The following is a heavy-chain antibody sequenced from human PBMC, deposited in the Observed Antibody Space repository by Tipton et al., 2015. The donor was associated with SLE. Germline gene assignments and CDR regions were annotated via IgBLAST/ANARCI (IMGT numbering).Heavy chain of an antibody. CDR1: GGSVSGYY. Sequence: LRLSCAVYGGSVSGYYWSWIRQPPGKGLEWIGEINHSGSTNYNPSLKSRVTISVDTSKNQFSLKLNSVTAADTAVYYCVRGYGSGSYYNGFDPWGQGTLVTVSA. CDR2: INHSGST. V-gene: IGHV4-34*01. CDR3: VRGYGSGSYYNGFDP. D-gene: IGHD3-10*01. J-gene: IGHJ5*02.